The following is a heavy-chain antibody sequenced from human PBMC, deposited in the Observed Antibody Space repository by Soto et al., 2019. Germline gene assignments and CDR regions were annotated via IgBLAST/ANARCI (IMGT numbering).Heavy chain of an antibody. D-gene: IGHD3-9*01. CDR2: ISSSSSTI. V-gene: IGHV3-48*01. J-gene: IGHJ4*02. CDR1: GLTFSSYS. CDR3: ATGLTGPYDPPNY. Sequence: GGSLRLSCAASGLTFSSYSMIWVRQAPGKGLEWVSYISSSSSTIYYADSVKGRFTISRDNAKNSMYLQMNSLRAEDTAVYYCATGLTGPYDPPNYWGQGTLVTVFS.